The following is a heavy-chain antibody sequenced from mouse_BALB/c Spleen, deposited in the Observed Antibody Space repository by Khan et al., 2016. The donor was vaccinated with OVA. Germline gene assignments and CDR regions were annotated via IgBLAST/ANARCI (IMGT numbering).Heavy chain of an antibody. Sequence: QIQLVQSGPELKKPGETVKISCKASGYTFTNYGMNWVKQAPGKGLKWMGWINTYTGEPTYADDFKGRFAFSLETSASTAYLQINNLKNDDSATYFCARPPYVSYVMVFWGQGTSITVSS. CDR1: GYTFTNYG. CDR2: INTYTGEP. J-gene: IGHJ4*01. D-gene: IGHD1-1*01. V-gene: IGHV9-3-1*01. CDR3: ARPPYVSYVMVF.